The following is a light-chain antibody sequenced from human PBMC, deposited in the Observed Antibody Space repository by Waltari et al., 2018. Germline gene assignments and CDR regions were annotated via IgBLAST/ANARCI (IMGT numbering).Light chain of an antibody. CDR2: DVT. CDR3: SSYTNTKTFVL. V-gene: IGLV2-14*03. Sequence: QSALTQPASVSGSPGPPNTISCIGTSFDIGPYNYLSWYQQYPGRAPKLLIFDVTKRPSGVSDRFSASKSANTASLTISGLQAEDEADYYCSSYTNTKTFVLFGGGTKLTVL. CDR1: SFDIGPYNY. J-gene: IGLJ3*02.